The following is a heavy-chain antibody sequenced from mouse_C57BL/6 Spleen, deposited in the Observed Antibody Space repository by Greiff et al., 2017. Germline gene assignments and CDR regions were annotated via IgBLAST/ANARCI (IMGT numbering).Heavy chain of an antibody. D-gene: IGHD2-1*01. CDR2: IDPSDSYT. CDR1: GYTFTSYW. CDR3: ARSPSTMVTYDYAMDY. J-gene: IGHJ4*01. V-gene: IGHV1-69*01. Sequence: QVQLQQPGAELVMPGASVKLSCKASGYTFTSYWMHWVKQRPGQGLEWIGEIDPSDSYTNYNQKFKGKSTLTVDKSSSTAYMQLSRLTSEDSAVYYCARSPSTMVTYDYAMDYWGQGTSVTVSS.